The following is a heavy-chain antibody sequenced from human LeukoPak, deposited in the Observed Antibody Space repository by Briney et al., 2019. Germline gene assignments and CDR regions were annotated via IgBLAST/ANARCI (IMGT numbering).Heavy chain of an antibody. Sequence: GGSLRLSCAASNFTFSSSTMNWVRRAPGKGLEWVSSISRSSSYINYADSVKGRFTISRDNAKNSLYLQMNSLRAEDTAVYYCAREYNSPNRFDYWGRGTLVTVSS. CDR2: ISRSSSYI. J-gene: IGHJ4*02. CDR3: AREYNSPNRFDY. D-gene: IGHD1-20*01. V-gene: IGHV3-21*01. CDR1: NFTFSSST.